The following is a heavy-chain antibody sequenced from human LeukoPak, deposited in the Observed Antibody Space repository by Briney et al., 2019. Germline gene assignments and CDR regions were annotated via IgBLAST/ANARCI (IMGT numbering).Heavy chain of an antibody. V-gene: IGHV1-2*02. CDR3: ARGGIRRNYYDRCRFDP. CDR2: INTISGDT. D-gene: IGHD3-22*01. CDR1: GYTLSDYY. Sequence: RASVKVSCKASGYTLSDYYLHWVRQAPGQGLEWMGWINTISGDTNSAQKFQGRVTMTRDTSINTAYMELTRLRSDDTALYYCARGGIRRNYYDRCRFDPWGQGTLVTVSS. J-gene: IGHJ5*01.